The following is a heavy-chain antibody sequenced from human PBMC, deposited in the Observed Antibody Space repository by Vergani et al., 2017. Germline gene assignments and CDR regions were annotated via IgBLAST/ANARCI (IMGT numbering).Heavy chain of an antibody. CDR2: INHSGST. CDR1: GGSFSGYY. J-gene: IGHJ5*02. CDR3: ARDIVATMGHNWFDP. D-gene: IGHD5-12*01. Sequence: QVQLQQWGAGLLKPSETLSLTCAVYGGSFSGYYWSWIRQPPGKGLEWIGKINHSGSTNYNPSLQSRVTISVDTSKNLFPLKLSSVTAADTAVYYCARDIVATMGHNWFDPWGQGTLVTVSS. V-gene: IGHV4-34*01.